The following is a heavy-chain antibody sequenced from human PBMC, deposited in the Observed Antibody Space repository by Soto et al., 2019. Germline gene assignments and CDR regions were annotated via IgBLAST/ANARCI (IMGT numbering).Heavy chain of an antibody. V-gene: IGHV4-39*01. D-gene: IGHD2-2*01. CDR1: GGSISSSSYY. CDR3: ARQVVEMNIVVVPGGIHY. Sequence: QLQLQESGPGLVKPSETLSLTCTVSGGSISSSSYYWGWIRQPPGKGLEWIGSIYYSGSTYYNPSLKSRVTISVDTSKNQFSLKLSSVTAADTAVYYCARQVVEMNIVVVPGGIHYWGQGTLVTVSS. J-gene: IGHJ4*02. CDR2: IYYSGST.